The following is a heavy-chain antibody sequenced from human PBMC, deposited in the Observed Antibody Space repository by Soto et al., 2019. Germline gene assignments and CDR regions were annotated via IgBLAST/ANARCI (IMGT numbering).Heavy chain of an antibody. CDR3: ARTWGFTVTTRWYYGMDV. CDR2: IWYDGSNK. D-gene: IGHD4-17*01. J-gene: IGHJ6*02. V-gene: IGHV3-33*01. CDR1: GFTFSSYG. Sequence: QVQLVESGGGVVQPGRSPRLSCAASGFTFSSYGMHWVRQAPGKGLEWVAVIWYDGSNKYYADSVKGRFTISRDNSKNTLYLQMNSLRAEDTAVYYCARTWGFTVTTRWYYGMDVWGQGTTVTVSS.